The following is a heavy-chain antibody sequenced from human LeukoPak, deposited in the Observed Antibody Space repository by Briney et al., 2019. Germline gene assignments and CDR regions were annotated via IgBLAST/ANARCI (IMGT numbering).Heavy chain of an antibody. J-gene: IGHJ4*02. CDR1: GFTFSSYS. D-gene: IGHD3-22*01. CDR2: ISGSGGST. V-gene: IGHV3-23*01. CDR3: AKDLLRQSGDFDY. Sequence: GGSLRLSCAASGFTFSSYSMNWVRQAPGKGLEWVSAISGSGGSTYYADSVKGRFTISRDNSKNTLYLQMNSLRAEDTAVYYCAKDLLRQSGDFDYWGQGTLVTVSS.